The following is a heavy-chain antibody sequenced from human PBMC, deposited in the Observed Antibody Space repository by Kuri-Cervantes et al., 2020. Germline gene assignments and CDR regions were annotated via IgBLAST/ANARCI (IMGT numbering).Heavy chain of an antibody. J-gene: IGHJ4*02. CDR3: ARGAVLRYFDWLPLQYYFDY. CDR2: IKSKTDGGTT. D-gene: IGHD3-9*01. V-gene: IGHV3-15*01. Sequence: GGSLRLSCAASGFTFSNAWMSWVRQAPGKGLEWVGRIKSKTDGGTTDYAAPVKGRFTISRDDSKNTLYLQMNSLRAEDTAVYYCARGAVLRYFDWLPLQYYFDYWGQGTLVTVSS. CDR1: GFTFSNAW.